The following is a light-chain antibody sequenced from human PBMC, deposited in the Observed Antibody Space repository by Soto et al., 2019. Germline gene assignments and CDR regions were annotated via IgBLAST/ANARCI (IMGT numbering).Light chain of an antibody. J-gene: IGLJ2*01. V-gene: IGLV1-40*01. CDR2: GNK. Sequence: QAVVTQPPSVSGAPGQIVTISCTGSSSNIGACSDVHWYQQSPGRVPKLLVYGNKHRPSGVPDRFSASKSGTSASLAITGLQADDEADYYCQSYDNNLRGVLFGGGTKLTVL. CDR1: SSNIGACSD. CDR3: QSYDNNLRGVL.